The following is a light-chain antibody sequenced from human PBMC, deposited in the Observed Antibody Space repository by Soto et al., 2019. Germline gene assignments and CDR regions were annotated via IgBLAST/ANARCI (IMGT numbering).Light chain of an antibody. V-gene: IGLV2-14*01. Sequence: QSALTQPASVSGSPGQSITISCTRTSSDVGGDNYVSWYQQLPGKAPKLMIYDVSNRPSGLSNRFSGSKSGNTASLTISGLLAEDEAEYYCSSYTSSNTLVFGGGTKLTVL. CDR3: SSYTSSNTLV. CDR1: SSDVGGDNY. J-gene: IGLJ2*01. CDR2: DVS.